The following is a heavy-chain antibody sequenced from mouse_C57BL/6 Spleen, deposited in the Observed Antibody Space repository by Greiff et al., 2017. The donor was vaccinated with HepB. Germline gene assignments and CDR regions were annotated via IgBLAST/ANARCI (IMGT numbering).Heavy chain of an antibody. CDR1: GYTFTSYW. Sequence: QVQLQQSGAELVMPGASVKLSCKASGYTFTSYWMHWVKQRPGQGLEWIGEIDPSDSYTNYNQKFKGKSTLTVDKSSSTAYMQLSSLTSEDSAVYYGARDYGSSRYFDYWGQGTTLTVSS. D-gene: IGHD1-1*01. J-gene: IGHJ2*01. CDR2: IDPSDSYT. CDR3: ARDYGSSRYFDY. V-gene: IGHV1-69*01.